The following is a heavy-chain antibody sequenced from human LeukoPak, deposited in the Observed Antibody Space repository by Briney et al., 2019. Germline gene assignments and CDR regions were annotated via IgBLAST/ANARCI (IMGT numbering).Heavy chain of an antibody. Sequence: PSETLSLTCTVSGGSISSSSYYWGWIRQPPGKGLEWIGSIYYSGSTYYNPSLKSRVTTSVDTSKNQFSLKLSSVTAADTAVYYCARYIEMATIDYFDYWGQGTLVTVSS. D-gene: IGHD5-24*01. V-gene: IGHV4-39*01. CDR1: GGSISSSSYY. J-gene: IGHJ4*02. CDR2: IYYSGST. CDR3: ARYIEMATIDYFDY.